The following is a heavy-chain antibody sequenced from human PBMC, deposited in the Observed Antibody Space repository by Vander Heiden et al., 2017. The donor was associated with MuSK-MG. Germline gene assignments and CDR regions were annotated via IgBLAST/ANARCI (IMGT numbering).Heavy chain of an antibody. CDR3: ARGKGVTGV. Sequence: QVQLQQWGAGLLKPSETLSLTCAAYGGSFSGYDWSWIRQPPGKGLEWIGEINHSGSTNYNPSLKSRVTISVDTSKNQFSLKLSSVTAADTAVYYCARGKGVTGVWGKGTTVTVSS. CDR2: INHSGST. J-gene: IGHJ6*04. D-gene: IGHD3-10*01. V-gene: IGHV4-34*01. CDR1: GGSFSGYD.